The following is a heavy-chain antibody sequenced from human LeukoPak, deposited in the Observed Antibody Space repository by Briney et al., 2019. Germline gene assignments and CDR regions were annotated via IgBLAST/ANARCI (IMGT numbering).Heavy chain of an antibody. CDR2: IYTSGST. Sequence: SETLSLTCTVSGGSINKYYWSWIRQPAGKGLEYIGRIYTSGSTNYNPSLKSRVTMSVDTSKNQFSLKLSSVTAADTAVYYCARAILRRIVGWAPFELSNWFDPWGQGTLVTVSS. D-gene: IGHD2-21*01. CDR1: GGSINKYY. CDR3: ARAILRRIVGWAPFELSNWFDP. J-gene: IGHJ5*02. V-gene: IGHV4-4*07.